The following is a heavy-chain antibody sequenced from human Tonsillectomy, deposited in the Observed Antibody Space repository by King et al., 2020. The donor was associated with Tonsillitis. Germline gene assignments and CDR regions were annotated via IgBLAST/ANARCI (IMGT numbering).Heavy chain of an antibody. J-gene: IGHJ6*02. CDR3: AKASRDNWRTAAENYSGMDV. V-gene: IGHV3-23*04. CDR1: GFTFSSYA. CDR2: ISGSGGST. Sequence: VQLVESGGGLVQPGGSLRLSCAASGFTFSSYAMSWVRQAPGKGLEWVSLISGSGGSTYYADSVKGRFTISRDNSKNTLYMQMNRLRAEDTAVYYCAKASRDNWRTAAENYSGMDVWGQGTTVTVSS. D-gene: IGHD6-13*01.